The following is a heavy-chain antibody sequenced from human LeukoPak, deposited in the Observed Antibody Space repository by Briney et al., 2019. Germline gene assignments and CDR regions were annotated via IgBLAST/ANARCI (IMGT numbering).Heavy chain of an antibody. D-gene: IGHD2-8*01. Sequence: PGGSLRLSCAASGFSFSSYAVSWVRQAPGKGLEWVSAISGSGGSTYYGDSVKGRFTISRDNSKNTLYLQMNSLRAEDTAVYYCARYCSNGVCYDYWGQGTLVTVSS. CDR3: ARYCSNGVCYDY. CDR1: GFSFSSYA. V-gene: IGHV3-23*01. J-gene: IGHJ4*02. CDR2: ISGSGGST.